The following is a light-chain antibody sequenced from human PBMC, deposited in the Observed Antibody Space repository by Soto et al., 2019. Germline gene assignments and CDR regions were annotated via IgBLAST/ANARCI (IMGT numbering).Light chain of an antibody. CDR2: GAT. J-gene: IGKJ2*01. Sequence: EIVLTQSPGTLSLSPGERATLSCRASQSVSSSYLAWYQQKPGQGPRLLIYGATARATGIPDRFRGSGSGTDFTLTISRLEPEDFAVYYCQQYGSSLYTFGQGTKLEIK. CDR1: QSVSSSY. V-gene: IGKV3-20*01. CDR3: QQYGSSLYT.